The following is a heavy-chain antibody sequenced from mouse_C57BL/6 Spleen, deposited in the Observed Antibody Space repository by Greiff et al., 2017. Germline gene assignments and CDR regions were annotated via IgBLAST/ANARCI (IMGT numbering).Heavy chain of an antibody. CDR1: GYTFTSYW. D-gene: IGHD2-4*01. CDR2: IDPSDSAT. J-gene: IGHJ2*01. V-gene: IGHV1-52*01. CDR3: ARSEYDGSDY. Sequence: VQLQQPGAELVRPGSSVKLSCKASGYTFTSYWMHWVKQRPIQGLEWIGNIDPSDSATHYNQKFKDKATLTVDKSSSTAYMQLSSLTSEDSAVYYCARSEYDGSDYWGQGTTLTVSS.